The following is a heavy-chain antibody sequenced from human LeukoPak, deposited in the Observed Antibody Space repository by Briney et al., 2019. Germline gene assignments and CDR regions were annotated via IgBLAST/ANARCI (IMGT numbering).Heavy chain of an antibody. CDR1: GYTFTGYY. D-gene: IGHD6-13*01. CDR2: IIPIFGTA. Sequence: GASVKVSCKASGYTFTGYYMHWVRQAPGQGLEWMGGIIPIFGTANYAQKFQGRVTITADESTSTAYMELSSLRSEDTAVYYCARTRYSSSWYDGSSGRGVSRYFQHWGQGTLVTVSS. V-gene: IGHV1-69*13. J-gene: IGHJ1*01. CDR3: ARTRYSSSWYDGSSGRGVSRYFQH.